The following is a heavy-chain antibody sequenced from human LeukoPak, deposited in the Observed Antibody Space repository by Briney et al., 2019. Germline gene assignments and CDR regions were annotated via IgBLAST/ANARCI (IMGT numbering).Heavy chain of an antibody. CDR3: ARDSRAAGLAFDY. V-gene: IGHV3-30*04. D-gene: IGHD3-10*01. CDR2: ISYDGSNK. CDR1: GFTFSSYA. Sequence: PGRSLRLSCAASGFTFSSYAMHWVRQAPGKGLEGVAVISYDGSNKYYADSVKGRFTISRDNSKNTLYLQMNSLRAEDTAVYYCARDSRAAGLAFDYWGQGTLVTVSS. J-gene: IGHJ4*02.